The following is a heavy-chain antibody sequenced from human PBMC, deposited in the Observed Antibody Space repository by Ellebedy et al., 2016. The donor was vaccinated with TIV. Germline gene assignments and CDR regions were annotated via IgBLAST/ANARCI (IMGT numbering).Heavy chain of an antibody. CDR2: SRNNANSYTT. D-gene: IGHD1-14*01. CDR1: GFIRSDQG. CDR3: SRDYSFKSGSHQSYFDS. J-gene: IGHJ4*02. V-gene: IGHV3-72*01. Sequence: GGSLRLSCAASGFIRSDQGMDWVRKAPGKGMAWIGRSRNNANSYTTKYAASVNGRFTISRDDSKNTGYLQMNSLETEDTAVYYFSRDYSFKSGSHQSYFDSWGQGTLVTVSS.